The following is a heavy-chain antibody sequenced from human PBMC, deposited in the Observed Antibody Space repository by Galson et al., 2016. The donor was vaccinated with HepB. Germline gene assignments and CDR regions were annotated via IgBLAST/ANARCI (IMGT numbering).Heavy chain of an antibody. V-gene: IGHV1-2*04. J-gene: IGHJ4*02. Sequence: SVKVSCKASGYTFTGYYIHWVRQAPGQGLQWMGWINPNSADTNYAQSLQGWVTMTRDTSISTAYMELTRLRSDDTAFYYCARSYDRNAYGGFDYWGQGTLVTVSS. CDR2: INPNSADT. CDR1: GYTFTGYY. CDR3: ARSYDRNAYGGFDY. D-gene: IGHD3-22*01.